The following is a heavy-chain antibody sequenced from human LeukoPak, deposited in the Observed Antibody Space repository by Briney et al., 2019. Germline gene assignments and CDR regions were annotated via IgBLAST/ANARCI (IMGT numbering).Heavy chain of an antibody. D-gene: IGHD2-15*01. Sequence: GGSLRLSCAASGVTFSSYWMHWVRQAPGKGLVWVSRINSDGSSTSYADSVKGRLTISRDNAKNTLYPQMNSLRAEDTAVYYCARDSSGGSLDYWGQGTLVTVSS. J-gene: IGHJ4*02. CDR2: INSDGSST. CDR1: GVTFSSYW. CDR3: ARDSSGGSLDY. V-gene: IGHV3-74*01.